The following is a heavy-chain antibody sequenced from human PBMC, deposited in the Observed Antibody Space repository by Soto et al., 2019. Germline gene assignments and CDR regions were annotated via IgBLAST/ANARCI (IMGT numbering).Heavy chain of an antibody. CDR1: GFTFSSYA. CDR2: XXYDGSNK. Sequence: QVQLVESGGGVVQPGRSLRLSCAASGFTFSSYAMHWVXXAXXKXXXXXXXXXYDGSNKYYADSVKGRFTISRDNSKXXXXXXXXXXXXXXXXXXXXXXXXXXXXXXXXXXXXXGMDVWGQGTTVTVSS. V-gene: IGHV3-30-3*01. CDR3: XXXXXXXXXXXXXXXXXGMDV. J-gene: IGHJ6*02.